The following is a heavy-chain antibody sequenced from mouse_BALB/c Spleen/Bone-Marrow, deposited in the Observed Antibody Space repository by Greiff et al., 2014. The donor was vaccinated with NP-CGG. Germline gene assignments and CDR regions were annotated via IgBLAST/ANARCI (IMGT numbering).Heavy chain of an antibody. D-gene: IGHD3-3*01. CDR1: GYAFTNYL. J-gene: IGHJ2*01. CDR2: INPGSGGT. CDR3: ARRDGSYFDY. V-gene: IGHV1-54*01. Sequence: QVQLQQSGAELVRPGTSVKVSCEASGYAFTNYLIEWVKQRPGQGLEWIGMINPGSGGTNYNEKFKGKATLTADKSSSTAYMQLSSLTSDDSAVYFCARRDGSYFDYWGQGTTLTVSS.